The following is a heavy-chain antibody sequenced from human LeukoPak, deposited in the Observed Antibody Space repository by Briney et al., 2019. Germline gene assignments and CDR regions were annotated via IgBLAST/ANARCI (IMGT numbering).Heavy chain of an antibody. Sequence: PGGSLRLSCAASGFTFSSYGMHWVRQAPGKGLEWVAVISYDGSNKYYADSVKGRFTISRDNSKNTLYLQMNSLRAEDTAVYYCAKDRVTMVRGVIVGDENYYYYGMDVWGQGITVTVSS. V-gene: IGHV3-30*18. J-gene: IGHJ6*02. D-gene: IGHD3-10*01. CDR3: AKDRVTMVRGVIVGDENYYYYGMDV. CDR2: ISYDGSNK. CDR1: GFTFSSYG.